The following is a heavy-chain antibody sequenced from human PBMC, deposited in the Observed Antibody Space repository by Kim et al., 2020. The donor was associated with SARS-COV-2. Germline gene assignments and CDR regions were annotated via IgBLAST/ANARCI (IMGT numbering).Heavy chain of an antibody. D-gene: IGHD5-18*01. Sequence: GGSLRLSCAASGFTFSDYEMNWVRQAPGEGLEWISYIDSSAGTKYYADSVKGRFAVSRDNAQNSLYLHLNGLRAEDTALYYCARDRVTDGRRDSLDRWGQGTMVIVSS. CDR3: ARDRVTDGRRDSLDR. CDR2: IDSSAGTK. J-gene: IGHJ3*01. V-gene: IGHV3-48*03. CDR1: GFTFSDYE.